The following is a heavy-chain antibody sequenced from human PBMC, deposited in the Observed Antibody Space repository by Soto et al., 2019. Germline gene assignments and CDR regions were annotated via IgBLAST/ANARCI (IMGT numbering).Heavy chain of an antibody. CDR3: AKDMTHNWNYGLTLDY. Sequence: GGSLRLSCAASGFTFDDYAMHWVRQAPGKGLEWVSGISWNSGSIGYADSVKGRFTISRDNAKNSLYLQMNSLRAEDTALYYCAKDMTHNWNYGLTLDYWGQGTLVTVSS. J-gene: IGHJ4*02. D-gene: IGHD1-7*01. V-gene: IGHV3-9*01. CDR1: GFTFDDYA. CDR2: ISWNSGSI.